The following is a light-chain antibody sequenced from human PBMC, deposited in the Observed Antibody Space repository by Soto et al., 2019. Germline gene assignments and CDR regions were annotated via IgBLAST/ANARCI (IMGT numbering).Light chain of an antibody. J-gene: IGKJ4*01. V-gene: IGKV3-15*01. Sequence: EIVMTQSPATLSVSPGERATLSCRASQSISSNLAWYQRKPGQAPRLLLYGASTRATGFPARFSGSGSGTEFTLTISSLQSEDFAVYYCQQYNDWPLTFGGGTKVEIK. CDR2: GAS. CDR1: QSISSN. CDR3: QQYNDWPLT.